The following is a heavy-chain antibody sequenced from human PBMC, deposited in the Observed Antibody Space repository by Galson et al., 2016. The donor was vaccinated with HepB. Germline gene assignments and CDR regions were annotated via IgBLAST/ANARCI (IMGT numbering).Heavy chain of an antibody. CDR1: GYTFSNYG. CDR2: INAGNGYT. V-gene: IGHV1-3*01. D-gene: IGHD3-10*01. CDR3: ARGASYGSGGYYTWFDP. Sequence: VKVSCKASGYTFSNYGIHWVRQAPGQGLDWMGWINAGNGYTKYSQKFQGRVTITRDTSASTAYMELSSLRYEDTAVYYCARGASYGSGGYYTWFDPWGQGTLVTVST. J-gene: IGHJ5*02.